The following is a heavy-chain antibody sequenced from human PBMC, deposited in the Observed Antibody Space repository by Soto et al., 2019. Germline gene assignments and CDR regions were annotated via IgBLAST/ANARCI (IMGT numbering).Heavy chain of an antibody. V-gene: IGHV2-5*01. Sequence: QITLKESGPTLAKPTQTLTLTCTFSGFSLSTSGVGVGWIRQPSGKALEWLALIYWNDDKRYSPSLKRRLTITKDTSKTPVVLTMTNMDPVDTATYYCAHSLHCSGGSWYSVDGDYQPTYYYYGMDVWGQGTTVTVS. CDR3: AHSLHCSGGSWYSVDGDYQPTYYYYGMDV. CDR1: GFSLSTSGVG. J-gene: IGHJ6*02. D-gene: IGHD2-15*01. CDR2: IYWNDDK.